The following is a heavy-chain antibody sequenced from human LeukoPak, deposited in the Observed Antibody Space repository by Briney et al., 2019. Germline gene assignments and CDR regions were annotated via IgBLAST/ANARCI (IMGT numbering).Heavy chain of an antibody. CDR3: ARVRIQLWLYYYYYMDV. CDR1: GGSFSGYY. J-gene: IGHJ6*03. D-gene: IGHD5-18*01. CDR2: INHSGST. V-gene: IGHV4-34*01. Sequence: SETLSLTCAVYGGSFSGYYWSWIRQPPGKGLEWIGEINHSGSTNYNPSLKSRVTISVDTSKNQFSLKLSSVTAADTAVYYCARVRIQLWLYYYYYMDVWGKGTTVTVSS.